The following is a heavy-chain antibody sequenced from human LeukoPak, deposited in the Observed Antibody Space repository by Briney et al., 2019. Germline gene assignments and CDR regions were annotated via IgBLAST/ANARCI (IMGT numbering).Heavy chain of an antibody. CDR3: AKVKTYYDFWSGYLD. CDR2: ISGSGGST. CDR1: GFTFSSYA. Sequence: PGGSLRRSCAASGFTFSSYAMSWVRQAPGKGLESVSAISGSGGSTYYADSVKGRFTISRDNSKNTLYLQMNSLRAEDTAVYYCAKVKTYYDFWSGYLDWGQGTLVTVSS. J-gene: IGHJ4*02. V-gene: IGHV3-23*01. D-gene: IGHD3-3*01.